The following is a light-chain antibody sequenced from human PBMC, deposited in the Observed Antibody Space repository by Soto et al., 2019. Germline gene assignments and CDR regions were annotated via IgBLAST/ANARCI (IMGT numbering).Light chain of an antibody. CDR2: EVS. J-gene: IGLJ2*01. V-gene: IGLV2-14*01. Sequence: QSVLTQPRSVSGSPGQSVTISCTGTSSDVGRYNYVSWYQQHPGKAPKLMIYEVSNRPSGVSNRFSGSKSGNTASLTISGLQAEDEADYYCSSYTSSSTLVFGGGTKLTVL. CDR1: SSDVGRYNY. CDR3: SSYTSSSTLV.